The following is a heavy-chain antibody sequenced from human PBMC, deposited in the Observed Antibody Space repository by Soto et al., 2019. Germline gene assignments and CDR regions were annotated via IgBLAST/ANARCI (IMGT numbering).Heavy chain of an antibody. D-gene: IGHD3-22*01. CDR3: ARRGYYYDSSGRIRFDY. J-gene: IGHJ4*02. CDR2: IDHSGST. Sequence: SETLSLTCAFYCGSFIGYYWSWIRQPPGKGLEWIGEIDHSGSTNYSPSLKSRVTISVDTSKNQFSLKLSSVTAADTAVYYCARRGYYYDSSGRIRFDYWGQGTLVTVSS. CDR1: CGSFIGYY. V-gene: IGHV4-34*01.